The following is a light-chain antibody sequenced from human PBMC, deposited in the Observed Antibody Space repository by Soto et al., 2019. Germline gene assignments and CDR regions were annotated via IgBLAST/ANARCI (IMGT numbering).Light chain of an antibody. J-gene: IGKJ1*01. CDR3: QQYNTYSWT. Sequence: DIQMTQSPSTLSASVGDRVTITCRASQSISSWLAWYQQKQGKAPKLLIYNASSLESGVPSRFRGSGSGTELTITISSLQPDDFATYYCQQYNTYSWTFGQGTKVDI. CDR1: QSISSW. CDR2: NAS. V-gene: IGKV1-5*01.